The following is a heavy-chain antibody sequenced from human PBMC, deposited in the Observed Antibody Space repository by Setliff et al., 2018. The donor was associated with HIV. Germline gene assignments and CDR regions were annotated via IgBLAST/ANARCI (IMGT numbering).Heavy chain of an antibody. CDR2: IHNSGGT. CDR3: ARVTWIQLWLGWFDP. CDR1: GAPVSSRDYY. J-gene: IGHJ5*02. D-gene: IGHD5-18*01. Sequence: KPSETLSLTCTVSGAPVSSRDYYWNWIRQFPGKGLEWIGYIHNSGGTYYNPSLKSRVTISVNTANNHFSLRLNSVTAADTAVYFCARVTWIQLWLGWFDPWGQGTLVTVSS. V-gene: IGHV4-31*03.